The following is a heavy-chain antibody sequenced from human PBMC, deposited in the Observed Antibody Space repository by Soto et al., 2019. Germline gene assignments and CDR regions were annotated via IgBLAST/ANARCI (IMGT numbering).Heavy chain of an antibody. CDR1: GYTFTSYA. CDR3: ARDQSAAVVPNPSKYGMDV. CDR2: IIPIFGTA. V-gene: IGHV1-69*13. D-gene: IGHD6-13*01. J-gene: IGHJ6*02. Sequence: SVKVSCKASGYTFTSYAMHWVRQAPGQGLEWMGGIIPIFGTANYAQKFQGRVTITADESTSTAYMELSSLRSEDTAVYYCARDQSAAVVPNPSKYGMDVWGQGTTVTVSS.